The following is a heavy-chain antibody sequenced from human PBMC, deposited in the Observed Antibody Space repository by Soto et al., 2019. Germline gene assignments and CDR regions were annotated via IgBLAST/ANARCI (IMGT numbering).Heavy chain of an antibody. CDR3: AKDISSTSLYYYYGMDV. CDR1: GFTFSSYG. J-gene: IGHJ6*02. Sequence: QSGGSLRLSCAASGFTFSSYGMHWVRQAPGKGLEWVAVISYGGSNKYYADSVKGRFTISRDNSKNTLYLQMNSLRAEDTAVYYCAKDISSTSLYYYYGMDVWGQGTTVTVSS. D-gene: IGHD2-2*01. CDR2: ISYGGSNK. V-gene: IGHV3-30*18.